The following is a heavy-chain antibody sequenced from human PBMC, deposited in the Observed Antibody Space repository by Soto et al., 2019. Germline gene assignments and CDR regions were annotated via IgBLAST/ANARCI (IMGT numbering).Heavy chain of an antibody. CDR1: GGSISSGGYS. Sequence: QLQLQESGSGLVKPSQTLSLTCAVSGGSISSGGYSWSWIRQPPGKGLEWIGYIYHSGSTYYNPSLKSRVTISVDRSKNQFSLKLSSVTAAGTAVYYCARGYCSGGSCYYFDYWGQGTLVTVSS. CDR2: IYHSGST. CDR3: ARGYCSGGSCYYFDY. V-gene: IGHV4-30-2*01. J-gene: IGHJ4*02. D-gene: IGHD2-15*01.